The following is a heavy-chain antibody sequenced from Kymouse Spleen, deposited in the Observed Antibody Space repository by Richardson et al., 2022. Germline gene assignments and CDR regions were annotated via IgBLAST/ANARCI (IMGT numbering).Heavy chain of an antibody. CDR1: GGSISSYY. CDR2: IYYSGST. Sequence: QVQLQESGPGLVKPSETLSLTCTVSGGSISSYYWSWIRQPPGKGLEWIGYIYYSGSTNYNPSLKSRVTISVDTSKNQFSLKLSSVTAADTAVYYCARDRSGSYYYYYGMDVWGQGTTVTVSS. D-gene: IGHD1-26*01. CDR3: ARDRSGSYYYYYGMDV. V-gene: IGHV4-59*01. J-gene: IGHJ6*02.